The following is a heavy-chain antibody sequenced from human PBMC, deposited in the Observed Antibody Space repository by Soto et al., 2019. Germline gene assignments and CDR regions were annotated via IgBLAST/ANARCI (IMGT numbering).Heavy chain of an antibody. D-gene: IGHD3-3*01. Sequence: PSETLSLTCTVSGGPISSSSYYWGWIRQPPGKWLEWIGSIYYSGSTYYNPSLKSRVTISVDTSKNQFSLKLSSVTAADTAVYYCAREGAGSFNLYYDFWSGYYFYGMDVWGQGTTVTVSS. V-gene: IGHV4-39*02. CDR1: GGPISSSSYY. CDR3: AREGAGSFNLYYDFWSGYYFYGMDV. CDR2: IYYSGST. J-gene: IGHJ6*02.